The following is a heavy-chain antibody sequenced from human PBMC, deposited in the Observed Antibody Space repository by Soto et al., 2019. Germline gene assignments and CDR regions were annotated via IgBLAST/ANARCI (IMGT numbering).Heavy chain of an antibody. CDR3: AKNIGEDGSGGGDV. CDR1: GFTFGSYT. CDR2: ISWNGGSS. Sequence: EEQLVESGGAVVQPGGSLRLSCEASGFTFGSYTMHWVRQAPGKGLEWVSLISWNGGSSFYADSVKGRCTISRDNSRAALYLKMNDRRPEDSALYYCAKNIGEDGSGGGDVWGHGTTVTVSS. J-gene: IGHJ6*02. D-gene: IGHD3-10*01. V-gene: IGHV3-43*01.